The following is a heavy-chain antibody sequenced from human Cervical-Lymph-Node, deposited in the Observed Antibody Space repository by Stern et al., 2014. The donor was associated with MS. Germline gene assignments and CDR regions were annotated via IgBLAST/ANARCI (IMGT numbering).Heavy chain of an antibody. Sequence: EVQLVESGGGLVQPGGSLRLSCAASGFTFSNYWMHWVRQAPGKGLVWVSHINSDGSRTSYADSVKGRFTISGDNAKNTLYLQMNSLRAEDTAVYYCARSWELAFDYWGQVTLVTVS. CDR3: ARSWELAFDY. D-gene: IGHD1-26*01. V-gene: IGHV3-74*02. CDR2: INSDGSRT. CDR1: GFTFSNYW. J-gene: IGHJ4*02.